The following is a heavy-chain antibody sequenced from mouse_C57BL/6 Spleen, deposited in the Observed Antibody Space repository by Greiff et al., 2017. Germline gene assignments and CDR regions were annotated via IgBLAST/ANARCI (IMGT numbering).Heavy chain of an antibody. CDR1: GYTFTSYW. CDR3: ARSVGYYLLAMDY. D-gene: IGHD2-3*01. J-gene: IGHJ4*01. V-gene: IGHV1-55*01. CDR2: IYPGSGST. Sequence: QVQLQQPGAELVKPGASVKMSCKASGYTFTSYWITWVKQRPGQGLEWIGDIYPGSGSTNYNEKFKSKATLTVDTSSRTAYMQLSSLTSEDSAVYYCARSVGYYLLAMDYWGQGTSVTVSS.